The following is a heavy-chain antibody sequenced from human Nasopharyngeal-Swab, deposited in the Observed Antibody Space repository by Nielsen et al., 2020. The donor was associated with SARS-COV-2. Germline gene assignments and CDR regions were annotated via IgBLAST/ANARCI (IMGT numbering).Heavy chain of an antibody. CDR2: IYWNDDK. J-gene: IGHJ4*02. V-gene: IGHV2-5*01. Sequence: WIRQPPGKALEWLALIYWNDDKRYSPSLKSRLTITKDTSKNQVVLTMTNMDPVDTATYYCAHRTYYYESSGYYYVWDFDYWGQGTLVTVSS. D-gene: IGHD3-22*01. CDR3: AHRTYYYESSGYYYVWDFDY.